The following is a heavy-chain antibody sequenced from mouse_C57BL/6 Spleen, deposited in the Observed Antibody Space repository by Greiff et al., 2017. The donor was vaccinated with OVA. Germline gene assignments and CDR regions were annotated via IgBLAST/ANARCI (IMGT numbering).Heavy chain of an antibody. V-gene: IGHV1-19*01. CDR3: ARGALIYDGYYAGDYYAMDY. Sequence: VQLKQSGPVLVKPGASVKMSCKASGYTFTDYYMNWVKQSHGKSLEWIGVINPYNGGTSYNQKFKGKATLTVDKSSSTAYMELNSLTSEDSAVYYCARGALIYDGYYAGDYYAMDYWGQGTSVTVSS. CDR1: GYTFTDYY. J-gene: IGHJ4*01. D-gene: IGHD2-3*01. CDR2: INPYNGGT.